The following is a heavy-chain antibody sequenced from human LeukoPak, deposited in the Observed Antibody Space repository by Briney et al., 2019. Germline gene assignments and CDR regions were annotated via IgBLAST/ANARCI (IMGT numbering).Heavy chain of an antibody. CDR2: IYHSGST. CDR3: ARHPSALIWFDR. V-gene: IGHV4-39*01. CDR1: GGSISSSTYY. Sequence: PSETLSLACTVSGGSISSSTYYWDWIRQAPGKGLEWIGNIYHSGSTYYNPSLKSRVTISVDTSKNQFSLKLSSLTAADTAVYYCARHPSALIWFDRWGQGTLVTVSS. D-gene: IGHD3-3*02. J-gene: IGHJ5*02.